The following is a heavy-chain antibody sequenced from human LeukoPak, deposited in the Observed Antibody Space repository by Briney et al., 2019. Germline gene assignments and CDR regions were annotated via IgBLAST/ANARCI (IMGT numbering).Heavy chain of an antibody. V-gene: IGHV3-21*01. J-gene: IGHJ4*02. CDR1: GFTFSSYS. D-gene: IGHD6-13*01. CDR2: ISSSSSYI. Sequence: PGGSLRLSCAASGFTFSSYSMNWVRQAPGKGLEWVSSISSSSSYIYYADSVKGRFIISRDNAKNSLYLQMNSLRAEDTAVYYCAREGEAAAGDLDYWGQGTLVTVSS. CDR3: AREGEAAAGDLDY.